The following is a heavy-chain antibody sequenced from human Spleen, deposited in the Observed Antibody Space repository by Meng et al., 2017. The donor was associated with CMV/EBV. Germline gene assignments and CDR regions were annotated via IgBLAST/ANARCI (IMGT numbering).Heavy chain of an antibody. V-gene: IGHV4-34*01. J-gene: IGHJ5*02. CDR2: IHHSGGT. Sequence: SETLSLTCAVYGGSFSGYYWGWIRQPPGKGLEWSGEIHHSGGTKYNPSLKSRVTISVDTSKNQFSLGLSSVTAADTAVYYCSRGPPTEIWSVYHWFDPWGQGTLVTVSS. D-gene: IGHD3-3*01. CDR1: GGSFSGYY. CDR3: SRGPPTEIWSVYHWFDP.